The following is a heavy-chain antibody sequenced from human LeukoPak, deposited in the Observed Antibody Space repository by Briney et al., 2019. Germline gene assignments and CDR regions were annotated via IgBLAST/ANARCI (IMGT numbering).Heavy chain of an antibody. Sequence: GASVKVSCKASGYTFTGYYMHWVRQAPGQGLEWMGWINPNSGGTNYAQKFQGRATMTRDTSISTAYMELSRLRSDDTAVYYCARVSRYQLLYRDAFDIWGQGTMVTVSS. J-gene: IGHJ3*02. V-gene: IGHV1-2*02. D-gene: IGHD2-2*02. CDR3: ARVSRYQLLYRDAFDI. CDR2: INPNSGGT. CDR1: GYTFTGYY.